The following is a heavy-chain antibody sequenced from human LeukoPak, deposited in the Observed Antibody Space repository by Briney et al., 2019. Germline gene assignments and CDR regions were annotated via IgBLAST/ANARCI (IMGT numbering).Heavy chain of an antibody. V-gene: IGHV1-8*01. CDR1: GYTFTDYD. J-gene: IGHJ3*02. D-gene: IGHD3/OR15-3a*01. Sequence: ASVKVSCKTYGYTFTDYDLNWVRQASGQGLEWMGWMNPDTEITDYAQKFQGRVTMTRDTSISTAYMELSGLTSEDTAVYFCATSSGLTTHDAFDIWGQGTMVTVSS. CDR3: ATSSGLTTHDAFDI. CDR2: MNPDTEIT.